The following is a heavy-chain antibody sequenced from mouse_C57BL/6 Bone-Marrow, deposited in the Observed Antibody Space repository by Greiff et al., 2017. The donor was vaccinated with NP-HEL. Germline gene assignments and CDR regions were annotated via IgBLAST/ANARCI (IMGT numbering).Heavy chain of an antibody. CDR2: IYPGDGDT. Sequence: QVQLQQSGAELVKPGASVKISCKASGYAFSSYWMNWVKQRPGKGLAWIGQIYPGDGDTNYNGKFKGKATLTADKSSSTAYMQLSSLTSEDSAVYFCARNGSSSHWYFDVWGTGTTVTVSS. CDR3: ARNGSSSHWYFDV. CDR1: GYAFSSYW. J-gene: IGHJ1*03. V-gene: IGHV1-80*01. D-gene: IGHD1-1*01.